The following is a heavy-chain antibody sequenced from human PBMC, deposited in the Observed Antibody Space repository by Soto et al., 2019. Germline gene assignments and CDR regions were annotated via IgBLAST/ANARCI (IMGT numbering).Heavy chain of an antibody. CDR3: AKPLGLKCDQLLCPFDY. CDR2: ISGSGGST. Sequence: PGGSLRLSCAASGFTFSSYAMSWVRQAPGKGLEWVSAISGSGGSTYYADSVKGRFTISRDNSKNTLYLQMNSLRAEDTAVYYCAKPLGLKCDQLLCPFDYWGQGTLVTVSS. D-gene: IGHD2-2*01. CDR1: GFTFSSYA. V-gene: IGHV3-23*01. J-gene: IGHJ4*02.